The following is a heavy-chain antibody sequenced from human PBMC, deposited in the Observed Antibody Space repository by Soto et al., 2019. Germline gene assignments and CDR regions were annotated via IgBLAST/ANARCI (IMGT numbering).Heavy chain of an antibody. D-gene: IGHD5-18*01. CDR2: IWYDGSNK. Sequence: QVQLVESGGGVVQPGRSLRLSCAASGFTFNSYGMHWVRQAPGKGLEWVAVIWYDGSNKYYADSVKGRFTISRDNSKNTLYLQMNRLRAEETAVYYCARTGYSYCSGPFDYWGQGTLVTVSS. V-gene: IGHV3-33*01. CDR1: GFTFNSYG. J-gene: IGHJ4*02. CDR3: ARTGYSYCSGPFDY.